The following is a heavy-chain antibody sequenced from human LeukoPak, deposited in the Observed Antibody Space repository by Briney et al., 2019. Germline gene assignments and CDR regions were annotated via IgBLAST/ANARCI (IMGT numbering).Heavy chain of an antibody. Sequence: KFQGRVTITRDTSASTAYMELSSLRSDDTAVYYCARVLSSSHFDYWGQGTLVTVSS. V-gene: IGHV1-3*01. CDR3: ARVLSSSHFDY. D-gene: IGHD6-13*01. J-gene: IGHJ4*02.